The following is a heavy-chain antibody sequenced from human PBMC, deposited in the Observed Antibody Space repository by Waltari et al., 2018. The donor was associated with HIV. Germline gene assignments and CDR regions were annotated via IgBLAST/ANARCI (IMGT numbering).Heavy chain of an antibody. CDR2: INPNSGNT. CDR3: ARDKGWGEPVGAMDR. D-gene: IGHD5-12*01. V-gene: IGHV1-2*02. CDR1: EYIFIGYY. J-gene: IGHJ5*02. Sequence: QVQLVQSGAEVKKPGASVKVSCKAFEYIFIGYYIHWVRQAPGQGLEWMGWINPNSGNTRYPEKFQDRGTMTRDTSISTVYMEVRGLRSDDAAVYFCARDKGWGEPVGAMDRWGQGTLVTVSS.